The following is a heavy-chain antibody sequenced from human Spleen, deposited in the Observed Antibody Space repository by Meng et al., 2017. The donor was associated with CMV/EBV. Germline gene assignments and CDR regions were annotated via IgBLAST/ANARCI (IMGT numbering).Heavy chain of an antibody. CDR2: ISGGGDST. J-gene: IGHJ6*02. D-gene: IGHD3-3*01. V-gene: IGHV3-23*01. Sequence: GESLKISCTASEFTFSNYAMSWVRQAPGMGLEWVSTISGGGDSTYYSDSVKGRFTISRDNSKNTLYLQKNSLKAEDTAVYYCARDYYDFWSGYYSDYYYGMDVWGQGTTVTVSS. CDR1: EFTFSNYA. CDR3: ARDYYDFWSGYYSDYYYGMDV.